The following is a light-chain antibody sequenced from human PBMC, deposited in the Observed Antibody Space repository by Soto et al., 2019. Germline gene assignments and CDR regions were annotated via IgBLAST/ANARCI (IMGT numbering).Light chain of an antibody. V-gene: IGLV4-69*01. CDR1: SGHSSYA. J-gene: IGLJ2*01. CDR2: LNSDGSH. Sequence: HPVLTQSPSASASLGASVKLTCTLSSGHSSYAIAWHQQQPEKGPRYLMKLNSDGSHSKGDGIPDRFSGSSSGAERYLTISSLQSEDEADYYCQTWGTGIQVVFGGGTKLTVL. CDR3: QTWGTGIQVV.